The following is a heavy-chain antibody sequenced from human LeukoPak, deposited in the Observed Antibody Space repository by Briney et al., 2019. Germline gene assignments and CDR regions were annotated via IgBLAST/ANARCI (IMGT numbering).Heavy chain of an antibody. CDR2: IYYSGST. CDR3: ARHAEGSRTYGPVYYFDY. Sequence: PSETLSLTCTVSGGSVTSDNYYCAWIRQPPGTGLEWIVTIYYSGSTFYNASLKSRVTLSVDTSKNQFSLKLNSVTAADTALYYCARHAEGSRTYGPVYYFDYWGQGTLVTVSS. CDR1: GGSVTSDNYY. D-gene: IGHD2-2*01. J-gene: IGHJ4*02. V-gene: IGHV4-39*01.